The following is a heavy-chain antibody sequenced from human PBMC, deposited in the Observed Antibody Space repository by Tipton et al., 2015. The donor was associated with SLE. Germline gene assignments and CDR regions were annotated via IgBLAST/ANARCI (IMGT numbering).Heavy chain of an antibody. Sequence: LRLSCAVYGGSFSGYYWSWIRQPPGKGLEWIGEINHSGSTNYNPSLKSRVTISVDTSKNQFSLKLSSVTAADTAVYYWAGYSSSDLNWFDPWGQGTLVTVSS. CDR2: INHSGST. CDR3: AGYSSSDLNWFDP. V-gene: IGHV4-34*01. J-gene: IGHJ5*02. D-gene: IGHD6-6*01. CDR1: GGSFSGYY.